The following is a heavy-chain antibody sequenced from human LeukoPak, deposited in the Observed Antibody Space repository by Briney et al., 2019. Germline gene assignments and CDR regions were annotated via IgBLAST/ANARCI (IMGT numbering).Heavy chain of an antibody. V-gene: IGHV3-11*04. J-gene: IGHJ4*02. CDR2: ISSSGRTI. Sequence: GGSLRLSCAASGYTFSGYYISWIRQAPGKGLEWLSCISSSGRTIYYADSVKGRFTISRDNAKNSLYLQMSSLRVEDTAVYYCARWRGGMGLLNPPYFDYWGLGTLVTVSS. CDR1: GYTFSGYY. D-gene: IGHD3-3*01. CDR3: ARWRGGMGLLNPPYFDY.